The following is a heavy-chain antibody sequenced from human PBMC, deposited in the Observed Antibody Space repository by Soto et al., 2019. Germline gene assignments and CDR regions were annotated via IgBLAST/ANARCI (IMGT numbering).Heavy chain of an antibody. D-gene: IGHD2-21*02. Sequence: SLTCTVSGGSISGYYWSWIRQPPGKGLEWIGYMYNTGSTVYNPSFKSRVTISVDTSKNQFSLKLNSVTAADTAVYCCARDLWGYCGTDCYPLDVWGQGTTVTVSS. V-gene: IGHV4-59*01. J-gene: IGHJ6*02. CDR2: MYNTGST. CDR3: ARDLWGYCGTDCYPLDV. CDR1: GGSISGYY.